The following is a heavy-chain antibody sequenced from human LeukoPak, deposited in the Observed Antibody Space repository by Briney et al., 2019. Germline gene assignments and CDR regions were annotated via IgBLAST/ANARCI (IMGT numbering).Heavy chain of an antibody. CDR3: GTYGSGSYYDY. V-gene: IGHV1-69*04. J-gene: IGHJ4*02. CDR2: IIPILGIA. CDR1: GGTFSSYA. D-gene: IGHD3-10*01. Sequence: SVKVSCKASGGTFSSYAISWVRQAPGQGLEWMGRIIPILGIANYAQKFQGRVTITADKSTSTAYMELSSLRSEDTAVYCCGTYGSGSYYDYWGQGTLVTVSS.